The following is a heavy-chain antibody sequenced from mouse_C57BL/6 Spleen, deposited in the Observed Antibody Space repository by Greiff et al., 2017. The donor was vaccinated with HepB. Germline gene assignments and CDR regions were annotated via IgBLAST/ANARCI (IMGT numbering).Heavy chain of an antibody. Sequence: VKLQESGAELARPGASVKLSCKASGYTFTSYGISWVKQRTGQGLEWIGEIYPRSGNTYYNEKFKGKATLTADKSSSTAYMELRSLTSEDSAVYFCARSDDGDYYAMDYWGQGTSVTVSS. D-gene: IGHD2-12*01. V-gene: IGHV1-81*01. CDR3: ARSDDGDYYAMDY. CDR1: GYTFTSYG. J-gene: IGHJ4*01. CDR2: IYPRSGNT.